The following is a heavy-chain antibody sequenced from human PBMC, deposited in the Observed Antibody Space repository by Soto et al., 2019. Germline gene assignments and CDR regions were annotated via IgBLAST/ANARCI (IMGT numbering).Heavy chain of an antibody. J-gene: IGHJ3*02. V-gene: IGHV3-30-3*01. D-gene: IGHD6-6*01. CDR2: ISYDGSNK. Sequence: QVQLVESGGGVVQPGRSLRLSCAASGFTFSSYAMHWVHQAPGKGLEWVAVISYDGSNKYYADSVKGRFTISRDNSKNTLYLQMNSLRAEDTAVYYCASYSSFDAFDIWGQGTMVTVSS. CDR3: ASYSSFDAFDI. CDR1: GFTFSSYA.